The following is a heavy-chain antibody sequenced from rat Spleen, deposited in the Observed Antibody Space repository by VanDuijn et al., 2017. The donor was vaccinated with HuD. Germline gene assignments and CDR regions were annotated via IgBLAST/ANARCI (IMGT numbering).Heavy chain of an antibody. CDR3: AKDRDYGPDY. J-gene: IGHJ2*01. V-gene: IGHV5-25*01. D-gene: IGHD1-11*01. CDR1: GLSFSNYD. Sequence: EVQLVESGGGLVQPGRSLKLSCAASGLSFSNYDMAWVRQAPTKGLEWVASISTGGGNTYYRDSVKGRFTISRDNAKSTLFLQMNSLRSEDTATYYCAKDRDYGPDYWGQGVMVTVSS. CDR2: ISTGGGNT.